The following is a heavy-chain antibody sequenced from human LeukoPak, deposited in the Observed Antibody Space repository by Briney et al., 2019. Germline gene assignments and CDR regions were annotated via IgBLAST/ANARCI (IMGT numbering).Heavy chain of an antibody. V-gene: IGHV4-59*08. CDR1: GGSISSYY. CDR3: VRQRGRWDSFDY. J-gene: IGHJ4*02. D-gene: IGHD1-26*01. CDR2: IYYSGST. Sequence: PSETLSLSCTVSGGSISSYYWSRIRQPPGKGLEWIGYIYYSGSTNYNPALKSRVTISVDTSKNQFSLKLSSVTAADTAVYYCVRQRGRWDSFDYWGQGALVTVSS.